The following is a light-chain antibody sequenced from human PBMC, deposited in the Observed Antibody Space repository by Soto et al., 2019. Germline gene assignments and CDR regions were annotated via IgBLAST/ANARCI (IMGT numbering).Light chain of an antibody. CDR1: ISDVGAYNY. J-gene: IGLJ1*01. CDR3: SSHTSSSTTYD. CDR2: EVS. V-gene: IGLV2-14*01. Sequence: QSALAQPSSLSGSPGQSITISCTGTISDVGAYNYVSWYQQHPGKAPKLMIYEVSNRPSGVSNRFSGSKSGSTASLTISGLQAEDEADCYCSSHTSSSTTYDFGTGTKVTVL.